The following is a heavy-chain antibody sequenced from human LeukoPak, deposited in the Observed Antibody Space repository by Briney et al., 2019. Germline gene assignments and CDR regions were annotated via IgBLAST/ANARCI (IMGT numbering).Heavy chain of an antibody. J-gene: IGHJ3*02. CDR1: GFTFSIYS. CDR3: AREGSNYPFGDAFDI. D-gene: IGHD4-11*01. CDR2: ISSSSSYI. V-gene: IGHV3-21*01. Sequence: GGSLRLSCAASGFTFSIYSMNWVRQAPGKGLEWVSSISSSSSYIYYADSVKGRFTISRDNAKNSLYLQMNSLRAEDTAVYYCAREGSNYPFGDAFDIWGQGTMVTVSS.